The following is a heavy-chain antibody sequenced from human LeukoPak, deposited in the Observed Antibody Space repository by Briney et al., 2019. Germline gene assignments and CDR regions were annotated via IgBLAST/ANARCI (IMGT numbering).Heavy chain of an antibody. D-gene: IGHD3-9*01. CDR2: IYYSGSA. CDR3: ARVHYDILTGSSCGMDV. V-gene: IGHV4-30-4*01. Sequence: PSETLSLTCTVSGGSISSGDYYWSWIRQPPGKGLEWIGCIYYSGSAYYNPSLKSRVTISVDTSKNQFSLKLSSVTAADTAVYYCARVHYDILTGSSCGMDVWGQGTTVTVSS. CDR1: GGSISSGDYY. J-gene: IGHJ6*02.